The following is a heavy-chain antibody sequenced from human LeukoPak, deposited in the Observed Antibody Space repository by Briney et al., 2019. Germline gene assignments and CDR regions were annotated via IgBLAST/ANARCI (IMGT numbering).Heavy chain of an antibody. Sequence: PSETLSLTCTVSGGSVTTYYWSWLRQPPGKGLEWIAYIYNSGSTNYNPYLKSRVTISVDTPKNQVSLRLSSVTAADTAVYYCARHAIYSGDYSFWFDPWGLGTLVTVSS. CDR2: IYNSGST. CDR1: GGSVTTYY. CDR3: ARHAIYSGDYSFWFDP. D-gene: IGHD1-26*01. J-gene: IGHJ5*02. V-gene: IGHV4-59*08.